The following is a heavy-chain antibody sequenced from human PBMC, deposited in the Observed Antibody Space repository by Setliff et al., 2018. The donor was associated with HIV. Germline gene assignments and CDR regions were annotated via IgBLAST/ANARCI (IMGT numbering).Heavy chain of an antibody. CDR3: ARDRPRRGYSYGYLRDFDY. CDR2: IIPILGIA. V-gene: IGHV1-69*10. J-gene: IGHJ4*02. Sequence: GVSVQVSCKASGGTFSSYAISWVRQAPGQGLEWMGGIIPILGIANYAQKYQGRVMITADRPTSTSYMELCRLRSEDTAVYYGARDRPRRGYSYGYLRDFDYWVQGTLVTVSS. D-gene: IGHD5-18*01. CDR1: GGTFSSYA.